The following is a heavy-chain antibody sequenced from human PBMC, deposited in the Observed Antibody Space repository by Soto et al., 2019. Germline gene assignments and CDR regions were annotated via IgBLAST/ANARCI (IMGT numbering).Heavy chain of an antibody. CDR2: IKRDGSEK. J-gene: IGHJ4*02. D-gene: IGHD4-17*01. CDR1: GFMFGSYW. Sequence: EVQLVESGGGLVQPGGSLRLSCTASGFMFGSYWMTWVRHVPGKGLQWVVNIKRDGSEKYYVDFVKGRFTISRDNADNSVFLDMNNLRVDDTATYYCARVRATDYEIDYWGQGALVTVSS. CDR3: ARVRATDYEIDY. V-gene: IGHV3-7*03.